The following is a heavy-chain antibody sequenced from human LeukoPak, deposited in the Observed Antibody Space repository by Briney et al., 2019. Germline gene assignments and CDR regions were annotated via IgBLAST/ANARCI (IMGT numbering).Heavy chain of an antibody. D-gene: IGHD3-22*01. CDR3: ARGGYYDSSGYYSYYFDY. CDR1: GFTFSSYA. V-gene: IGHV3-30-3*01. J-gene: IGHJ4*02. Sequence: GRSLRLSCTTSGFTFSSYAMHWVRQAPGKGLEWVALMSYDGSSKDYADSVKGRFTISGDNSKNTLYLQMNGLRAEDTAVYYCARGGYYDSSGYYSYYFDYWGQGTLVTVSS. CDR2: MSYDGSSK.